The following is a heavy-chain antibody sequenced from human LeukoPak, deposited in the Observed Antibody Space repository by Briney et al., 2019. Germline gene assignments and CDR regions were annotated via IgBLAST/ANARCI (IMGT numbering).Heavy chain of an antibody. V-gene: IGHV1-69*13. D-gene: IGHD3-3*01. CDR1: GGTFSSYA. CDR3: ARGNITIFGVVPYYYYYMDV. J-gene: IGHJ6*03. Sequence: SVKVSCKASGGTFSSYAISWVRQAPGQGLEWMGGIIPIFGTANYAQKFQGRVTITADESTSTAYMELSSLRSEDTAVYYCARGNITIFGVVPYYYYYMDVWGKGTTVTVSS. CDR2: IIPIFGTA.